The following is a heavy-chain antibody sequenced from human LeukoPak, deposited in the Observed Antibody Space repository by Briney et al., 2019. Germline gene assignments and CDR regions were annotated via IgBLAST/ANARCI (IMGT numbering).Heavy chain of an antibody. D-gene: IGHD5-12*01. CDR3: ARGTGGYVVY. CDR2: ITNTSSDI. J-gene: IGHJ4*02. CDR1: GFIFSNYR. V-gene: IGHV3-21*01. Sequence: GGSLRLSCAASGFIFSNYRMSWVRQAPGRGLEWVSSITNTSSDIYYADSVKGRFTISRDNAKNSLYLQMNSLRAEDTAVYYCARGTGGYVVYWGQGTLVTVSS.